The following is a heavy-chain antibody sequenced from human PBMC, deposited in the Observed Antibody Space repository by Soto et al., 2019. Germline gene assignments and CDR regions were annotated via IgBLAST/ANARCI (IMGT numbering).Heavy chain of an antibody. CDR2: ISAYNGNT. V-gene: IGHV1-18*01. D-gene: IGHD3-22*01. CDR1: GYTFTSYG. Sequence: ASVKVSCTASGYTFTSYGFSWVRQAPGQGLEWMGWISAYNGNTNYAQKLQGRVTMTTDTSTSTAYMELRSLRSDDTAVYYCARGSDPYDSSGYYYETPPYYFDYWGQGTLVTVSS. CDR3: ARGSDPYDSSGYYYETPPYYFDY. J-gene: IGHJ4*02.